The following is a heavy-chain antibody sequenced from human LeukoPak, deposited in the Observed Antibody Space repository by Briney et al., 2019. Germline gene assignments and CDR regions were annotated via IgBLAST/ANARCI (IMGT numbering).Heavy chain of an antibody. CDR2: IYPGDSDT. D-gene: IGHD4-17*01. Sequence: GESLKISCKGSGYSFTSYWISWVGQMPGKGLEWMEIIYPGDSDTRYSPAFQGQVTISADKTISAAYLQWTSLKASDTAIYYCARRDYVPIFDYWGQGTLVTVSS. J-gene: IGHJ4*02. CDR3: ARRDYVPIFDY. V-gene: IGHV5-51*01. CDR1: GYSFTSYW.